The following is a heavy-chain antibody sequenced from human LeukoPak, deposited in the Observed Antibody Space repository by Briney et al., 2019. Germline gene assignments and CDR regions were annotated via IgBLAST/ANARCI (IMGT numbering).Heavy chain of an antibody. Sequence: PGGSLRLSCSASGFTFSSYAMHWVRQAPGKGLEYVSAISSNGGSTYYADSVKGRFTISRDNSKNTLYLQMSSLRAEDTAVYYCASSALRYFDWFPNYYYYGMDVWGQGTTVTVSS. CDR2: ISSNGGST. J-gene: IGHJ6*02. CDR3: ASSALRYFDWFPNYYYYGMDV. V-gene: IGHV3-64D*06. CDR1: GFTFSSYA. D-gene: IGHD3-9*01.